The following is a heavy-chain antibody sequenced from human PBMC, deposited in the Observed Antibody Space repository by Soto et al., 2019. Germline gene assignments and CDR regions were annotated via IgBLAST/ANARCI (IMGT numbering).Heavy chain of an antibody. CDR3: AKDMKWGGMTTIHYFDS. CDR2: ISSNSDTI. V-gene: IGHV3-9*02. D-gene: IGHD4-17*01. CDR1: GFTADDYA. Sequence: EVQLVESGGGLVQPGRSLRLSCVASGFTADDYALHWVRQAPGKGLEWVSGISSNSDTIHYADSVKGRFTISRDNAKNSLFPQMNRLRPEDTAVYYCAKDMKWGGMTTIHYFDSWGQGTLVTVSS. J-gene: IGHJ4*02.